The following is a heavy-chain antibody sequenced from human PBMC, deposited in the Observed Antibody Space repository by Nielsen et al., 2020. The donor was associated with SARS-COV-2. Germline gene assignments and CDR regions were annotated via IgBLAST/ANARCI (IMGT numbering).Heavy chain of an antibody. Sequence: GGSLRLSCVASGFSFNTYSMNWVRQAPGEGLEWVSYISGGSATIYYADSVKGRFTISRDNVKNSLYLQLSSLSAEDTAVYYCARSPFYRSSWYGMDVWGQGTTVTVSS. D-gene: IGHD6-13*01. V-gene: IGHV3-48*01. CDR1: GFSFNTYS. CDR3: ARSPFYRSSWYGMDV. CDR2: ISGGSATI. J-gene: IGHJ6*02.